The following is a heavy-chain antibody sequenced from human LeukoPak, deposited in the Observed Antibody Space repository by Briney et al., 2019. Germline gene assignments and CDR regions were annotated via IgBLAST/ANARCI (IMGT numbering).Heavy chain of an antibody. Sequence: SETLSLTCTVSGGSISSYYWSWIRQPPGKGLEWIGYIYYSGSTNYNPSLKSRVTISVDTSKNQFSLKLSSVTAADTAVYYCARDTRGRYNYGMDVWGQGTTVTVSS. V-gene: IGHV4-59*01. D-gene: IGHD3-16*01. J-gene: IGHJ6*02. CDR2: IYYSGST. CDR1: GGSISSYY. CDR3: ARDTRGRYNYGMDV.